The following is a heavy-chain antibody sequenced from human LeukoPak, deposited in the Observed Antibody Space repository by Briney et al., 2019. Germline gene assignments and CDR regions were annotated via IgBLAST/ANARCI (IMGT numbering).Heavy chain of an antibody. CDR3: ARGDIVVVVAALDY. V-gene: IGHV3-30*04. Sequence: PGGSLRLSCAASGFTFSSYAMHWVRQAPGKGLEWVAVISYDGSNKYYADSVKGRFTISRDNSKNTLYLQMNSLRAEDTAVYYCARGDIVVVVAALDYWGQGTLVTVSS. J-gene: IGHJ4*02. CDR2: ISYDGSNK. D-gene: IGHD2-15*01. CDR1: GFTFSSYA.